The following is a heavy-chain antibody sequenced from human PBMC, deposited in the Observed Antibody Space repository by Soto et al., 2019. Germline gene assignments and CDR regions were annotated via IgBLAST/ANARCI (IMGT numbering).Heavy chain of an antibody. J-gene: IGHJ6*02. CDR1: FTSYY. CDR3: ARVPSTATTVEDMPVGAKYYYYGMDV. CDR2: INHSGST. Sequence: FTSYYWSWIRQPPGKGLEWIGEINHSGSTNYNPSLKSRVTISVDTSKNQFSLKLSSVTAADTAVYYCARVPSTATTVEDMPVGAKYYYYGMDVWGQGTTVTVSS. V-gene: IGHV4-34*01. D-gene: IGHD4-17*01.